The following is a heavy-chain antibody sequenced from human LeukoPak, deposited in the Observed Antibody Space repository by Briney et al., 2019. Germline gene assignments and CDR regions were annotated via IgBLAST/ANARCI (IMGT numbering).Heavy chain of an antibody. CDR1: GGSISGHY. V-gene: IGHV4-59*11. J-gene: IGHJ4*02. CDR3: ARGVPGDSYGYYFDY. D-gene: IGHD5-18*01. CDR2: IYSSGST. Sequence: SATLSLTCTVSGGSISGHYWSWIQQPPGKGLKWIGYIYSSGSTNYNPSLKSRVTISVDTSKNQFSLKLTSVTAADTAVYYCARGVPGDSYGYYFDYWGQGTLVTVSS.